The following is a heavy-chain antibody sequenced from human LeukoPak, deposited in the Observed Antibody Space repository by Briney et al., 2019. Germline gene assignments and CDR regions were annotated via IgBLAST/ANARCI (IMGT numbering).Heavy chain of an antibody. D-gene: IGHD2-2*01. CDR3: AREGYCSSTSCYEDAFDI. V-gene: IGHV3-30-3*01. J-gene: IGHJ3*02. Sequence: GGSLRLSCAASGFTFSSYAMHWVRQAPGKGLEWVAVISYDGSNKYYADSVKGRFTISRDNSNNTLYLQMNSLRAEDTAVYYCAREGYCSSTSCYEDAFDIWGQGTMVTVSS. CDR1: GFTFSSYA. CDR2: ISYDGSNK.